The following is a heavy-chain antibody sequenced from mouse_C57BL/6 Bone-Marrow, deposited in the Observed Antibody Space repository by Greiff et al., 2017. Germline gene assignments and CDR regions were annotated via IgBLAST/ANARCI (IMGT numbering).Heavy chain of an antibody. Sequence: EVMLVESGGGLVQPGGSLKLSCAASGFTFSDYGMAWVRQAPRKGPEWVAFISNLAYSIYYADTVTGRFTISRENAKNTLYLEMSSLRSEDTAMYYCARHIYDYDVGYFDVWGTGTTVTVSS. CDR3: ARHIYDYDVGYFDV. CDR1: GFTFSDYG. CDR2: ISNLAYSI. D-gene: IGHD2-4*01. J-gene: IGHJ1*03. V-gene: IGHV5-15*01.